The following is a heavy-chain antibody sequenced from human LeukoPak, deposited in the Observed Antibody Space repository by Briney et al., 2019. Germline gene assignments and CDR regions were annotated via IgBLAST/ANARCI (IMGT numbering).Heavy chain of an antibody. CDR1: GGSFSGYY. D-gene: IGHD2-21*01. Sequence: SETLSLTCAVYGGSFSGYYWSWIRQPPGKGLEWIGEINHSGSTNYNPSLKSRVTISVDTSKNQFSLKLSSVTAADTAVYYCARRRMVVVVIATGNWFDPWGQGTLVTVSS. V-gene: IGHV4-34*01. J-gene: IGHJ5*02. CDR3: ARRRMVVVVIATGNWFDP. CDR2: INHSGST.